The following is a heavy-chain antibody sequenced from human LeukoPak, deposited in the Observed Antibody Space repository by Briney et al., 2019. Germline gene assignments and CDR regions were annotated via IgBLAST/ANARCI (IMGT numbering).Heavy chain of an antibody. Sequence: GGSLRLSCAASGFTFSSYWMSWVRQAPGKGLEWVANIKQDGSEKYYVDSVKGRFTISRDNAKNTLYLQMNSLRAEDTAVYYCAKVSRATDSSGCFDYWGQGTLVTVSS. D-gene: IGHD3-22*01. V-gene: IGHV3-7*01. CDR2: IKQDGSEK. CDR3: AKVSRATDSSGCFDY. J-gene: IGHJ4*02. CDR1: GFTFSSYW.